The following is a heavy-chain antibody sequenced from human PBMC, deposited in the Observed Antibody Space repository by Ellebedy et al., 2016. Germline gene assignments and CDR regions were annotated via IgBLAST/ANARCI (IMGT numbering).Heavy chain of an antibody. V-gene: IGHV4-31*03. D-gene: IGHD3-16*01. CDR3: AREWGAFDY. Sequence: SETLSLXXTVSGGSISSGGYYWSWIRQHPGKGLEWIGYIYYSGSTYYNPSLKSRVTISVDTSKNQFSLQLNSVTPEDTAVYYCAREWGAFDYWGQGTLVTVSS. J-gene: IGHJ4*02. CDR2: IYYSGST. CDR1: GGSISSGGYY.